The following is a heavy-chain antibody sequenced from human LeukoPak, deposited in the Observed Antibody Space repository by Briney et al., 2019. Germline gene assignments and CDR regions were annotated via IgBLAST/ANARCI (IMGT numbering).Heavy chain of an antibody. J-gene: IGHJ4*02. CDR1: GYTFTSYG. CDR2: ISAYNGNT. Sequence: ASVKVSCKASGYTFTSYGISWVRQAPGQGLEWMGWISAYNGNTNYAQKLQGRVTMTTDTSTSTAYMELRSLRSDDTAVYYCARDEQGVVPAAELDYWGQGTLVTVSS. CDR3: ARDEQGVVPAAELDY. V-gene: IGHV1-18*01. D-gene: IGHD2-2*01.